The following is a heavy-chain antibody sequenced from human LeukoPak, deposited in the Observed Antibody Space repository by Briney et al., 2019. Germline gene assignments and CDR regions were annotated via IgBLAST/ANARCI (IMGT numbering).Heavy chain of an antibody. D-gene: IGHD2-8*01. CDR2: ISDDGRHN. CDR1: GFTFSTYA. CDR3: ARVYLERLTAGYFDH. V-gene: IGHV3-30*04. Sequence: GGSLRLSCAASGFTFSTYAMNWVRQAPGKGPEWVAVISDDGRHNYYADSVKGRFTISRDNSKSTLYLQMNSLRDDDSAAYFCARVYLERLTAGYFDHWGQGTQVTVSP. J-gene: IGHJ4*02.